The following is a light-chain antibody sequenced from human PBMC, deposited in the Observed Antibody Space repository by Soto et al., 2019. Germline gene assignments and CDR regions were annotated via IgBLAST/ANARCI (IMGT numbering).Light chain of an antibody. CDR1: SSNIASNY. J-gene: IGLJ1*01. CDR3: GTWDSSLSGGV. V-gene: IGLV1-51*01. CDR2: DDN. Sequence: QAVLTQPPSVSAAPGQRVTISCSGTSSNIASNYVSWYQQFPGPAPRLLIYDDNKRPSGIPDRFSASKSGTSATLGITGLQSGDEADYYCGTWDSSLSGGVFGTGNKLTVL.